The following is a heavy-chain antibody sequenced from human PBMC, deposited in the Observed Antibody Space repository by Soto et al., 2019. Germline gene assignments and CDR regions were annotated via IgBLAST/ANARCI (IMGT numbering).Heavy chain of an antibody. Sequence: ASVKVSCKASGFSFTGYYIHWLRQAPGQGLEWMGWINAHSGGTEYAQKFQGRITLTRDTSIATAYLTLTSLTSDDTALYYCAKDLTRQLAYWLDPWGQGTQVTVSS. CDR1: GFSFTGYY. V-gene: IGHV1-2*02. CDR2: INAHSGGT. D-gene: IGHD6-6*01. J-gene: IGHJ5*02. CDR3: AKDLTRQLAYWLDP.